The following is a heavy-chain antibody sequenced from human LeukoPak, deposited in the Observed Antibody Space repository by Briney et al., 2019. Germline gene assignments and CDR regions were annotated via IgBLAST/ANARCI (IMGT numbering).Heavy chain of an antibody. CDR3: AKVKRGTYVVGAHDAFDF. V-gene: IGHV3-23*01. J-gene: IGHJ3*01. CDR2: ISGSGGST. D-gene: IGHD1-26*01. CDR1: GFTFSTYA. Sequence: GGSLRLSCAASGFTFSTYAMSWVRQAPGKGLEWVSAISGSGGSTYYADSVKGRFTISRDNSKNTLYQQMNSLRAEDTAVYYCAKVKRGTYVVGAHDAFDFWGQGTMVTVSS.